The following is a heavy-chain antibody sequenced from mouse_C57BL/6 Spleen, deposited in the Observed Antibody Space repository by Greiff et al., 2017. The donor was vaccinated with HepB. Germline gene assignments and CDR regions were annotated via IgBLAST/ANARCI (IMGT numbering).Heavy chain of an antibody. CDR1: GYTFTGYW. CDR2: ILPGSGST. V-gene: IGHV1-9*01. D-gene: IGHD1-1*01. J-gene: IGHJ4*01. Sequence: VKLQESGAELLKPGASVKLSCKATGYTFTGYWIEWVKQRPGHGPEWIGEILPGSGSTNYNEKFKGKATFTADTSSNTAYMQRSSLTTEDSAIYYCARSTTVVGGDYYAMDYWGQGTSVTDSS. CDR3: ARSTTVVGGDYYAMDY.